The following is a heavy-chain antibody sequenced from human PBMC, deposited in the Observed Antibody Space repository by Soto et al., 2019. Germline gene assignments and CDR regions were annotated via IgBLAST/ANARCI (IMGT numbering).Heavy chain of an antibody. CDR2: INGNSGGT. D-gene: IGHD3-16*01. V-gene: IGHV1-2*02. CDR3: ARAGLKALEMATAF. Sequence: ASVKVSCKASGYTFTGYYMHWVRQAPGQGLEWMGWINGNSGGTKYAQKFQGRVTMTRDTSISTAYMELSRLTSDDTAVYYCARAGLKALEMATAFWGQGTLVTVSS. CDR1: GYTFTGYY. J-gene: IGHJ4*02.